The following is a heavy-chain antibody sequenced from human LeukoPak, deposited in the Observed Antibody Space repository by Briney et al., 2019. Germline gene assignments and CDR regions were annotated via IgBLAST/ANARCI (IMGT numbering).Heavy chain of an antibody. CDR1: GFTFRSYE. V-gene: IGHV3-48*03. J-gene: IGHJ5*02. CDR2: ISSSGSTI. Sequence: GGSLSLSCAASGFTFRSYEMNWVRQAPGKGLEWVSYISSSGSTIYYADSVKGRFTISRDNAKNSLYLQMNSLRAEDTAVYYCASGSSSWKPRRWFDPWGQGTLVTVSS. CDR3: ASGSSSWKPRRWFDP. D-gene: IGHD6-13*01.